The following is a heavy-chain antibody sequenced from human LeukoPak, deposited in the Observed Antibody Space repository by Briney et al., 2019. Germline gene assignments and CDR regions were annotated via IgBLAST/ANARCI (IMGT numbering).Heavy chain of an antibody. D-gene: IGHD3-10*01. Sequence: PSETLSLTCTVSGDSINTKNYYWGWIRQPPGQGLEWIGSIYYSGDTYYNPSLKSPVTLSIDTSKNQFSLRLSSVTAADTAVYHCARRIYGTFDYWGQGTLVTVSS. CDR1: GDSINTKNYY. J-gene: IGHJ4*02. V-gene: IGHV4-39*01. CDR3: ARRIYGTFDY. CDR2: IYYSGDT.